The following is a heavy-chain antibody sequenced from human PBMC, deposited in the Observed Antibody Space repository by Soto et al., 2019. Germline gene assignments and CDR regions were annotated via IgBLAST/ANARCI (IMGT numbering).Heavy chain of an antibody. D-gene: IGHD2-15*01. CDR1: GFTFSSYG. CDR2: IWYDGSNK. Sequence: QVQLVESGGGVVQPGRSLRLSCAASGFTFSSYGMHWVRQAPGKGLEWVAVIWYDGSNKYYADSVKGRFTISRDNSKNTLYLQMNSLRAEDTAVYYCTRGGGRGSGFDYWGQGTLVTVSS. J-gene: IGHJ4*02. CDR3: TRGGGRGSGFDY. V-gene: IGHV3-33*01.